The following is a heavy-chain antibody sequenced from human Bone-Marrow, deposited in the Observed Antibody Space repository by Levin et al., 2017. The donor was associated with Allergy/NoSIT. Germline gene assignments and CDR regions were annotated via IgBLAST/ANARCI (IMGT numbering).Heavy chain of an antibody. CDR1: GGSISSHY. J-gene: IGHJ5*02. CDR2: IFISGST. V-gene: IGHV4-4*07. Sequence: PSETLSLTCTVSGGSISSHYWSWLRQPAGKGLEWIGRIFISGSTNYNPSLKSRVTMSVDTSKNHFSLKLNSVTAADTAIYYCARGLSYCSGGSCQNWFDPWGQGTLVTVSS. D-gene: IGHD2-15*01. CDR3: ARGLSYCSGGSCQNWFDP.